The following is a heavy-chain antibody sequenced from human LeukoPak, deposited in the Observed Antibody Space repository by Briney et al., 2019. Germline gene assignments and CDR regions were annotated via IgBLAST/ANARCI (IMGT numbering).Heavy chain of an antibody. CDR2: IYSGGST. J-gene: IGHJ5*02. V-gene: IGHV3-53*01. CDR3: AKDSSLVVAATGFDP. Sequence: GGSLRLSCAASGFTVSSNYMSWVRQAPGKGLEWVSVIYSGGSTYYADSVKGRFTISGDNSKNTLYLQMNSLRAEDTAVYYCAKDSSLVVAATGFDPWGQGTLVTVSS. D-gene: IGHD2-15*01. CDR1: GFTVSSNY.